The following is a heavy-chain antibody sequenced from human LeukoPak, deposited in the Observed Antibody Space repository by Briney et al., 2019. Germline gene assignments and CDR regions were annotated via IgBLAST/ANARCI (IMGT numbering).Heavy chain of an antibody. Sequence: SQTLSLTCTVSGGSISSGDYYWNWIRQPPGKGLEWIGYIYYSGSTNYNPSLKSRVTTSVDTSKNQFSLKLSSVTAADTAVYYCARERLGYYDRSGLDYWGQGTLVTVSS. J-gene: IGHJ4*02. CDR3: ARERLGYYDRSGLDY. D-gene: IGHD3-22*01. CDR1: GGSISSGDYY. CDR2: IYYSGST. V-gene: IGHV4-61*08.